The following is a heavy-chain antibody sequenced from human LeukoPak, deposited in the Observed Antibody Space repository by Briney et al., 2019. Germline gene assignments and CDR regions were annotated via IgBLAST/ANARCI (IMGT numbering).Heavy chain of an antibody. Sequence: PSQTLSLTCTVSSDSISSGDYYWSWIRQPAGKGLEFIGYINKKGGTFYNPPLKSRVSISIDTSKNQFSLKLTSVTAADTAVYFCAREHKSYGDYPYYFDSWGQGILVTVSS. J-gene: IGHJ4*02. D-gene: IGHD4-17*01. CDR1: SDSISSGDYY. CDR2: INKKGGT. CDR3: AREHKSYGDYPYYFDS. V-gene: IGHV4-30-4*01.